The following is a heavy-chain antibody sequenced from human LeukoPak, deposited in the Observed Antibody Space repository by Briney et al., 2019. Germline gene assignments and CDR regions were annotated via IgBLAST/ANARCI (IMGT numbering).Heavy chain of an antibody. Sequence: GGSLRLSCAASGFTFSSYAMSWVRQAPGKGLEWVSAISGSGGSTYYADSVKGRFTLSRDNSKNTLNLQMDSLRAEDTAVYYCAKDAGRGVITSYYFDYWGQGALVTVSS. CDR3: AKDAGRGVITSYYFDY. CDR1: GFTFSSYA. J-gene: IGHJ4*02. V-gene: IGHV3-23*01. CDR2: ISGSGGST. D-gene: IGHD3-22*01.